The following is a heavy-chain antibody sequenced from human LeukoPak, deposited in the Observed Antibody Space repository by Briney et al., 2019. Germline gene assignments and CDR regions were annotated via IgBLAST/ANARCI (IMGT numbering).Heavy chain of an antibody. J-gene: IGHJ5*02. V-gene: IGHV4-59*01. CDR2: IYYSGST. Sequence: SETLFLSCTVSGGSISSYYWSWIQQPPGKGLEWIGYIYYSGSTNYNPSLKSRVTISVDTSKNQFSLKLSSVTAADTAVYYCVRLMRHGSGDGWFDPWGQGTLVTVSS. CDR3: VRLMRHGSGDGWFDP. D-gene: IGHD3-10*01. CDR1: GGSISSYY.